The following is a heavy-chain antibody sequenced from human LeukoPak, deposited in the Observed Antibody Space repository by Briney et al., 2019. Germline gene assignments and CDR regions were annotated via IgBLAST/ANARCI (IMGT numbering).Heavy chain of an antibody. CDR1: GGSFSGYY. Sequence: SETLSLTCAVYGGSFSGYYWSWIRQPPGKGLEWIGEINHSGSTNYNPSLKSRVTISVDKSKNQFSLKLSSVTAADTAVYYCARAIPDYYDSSGLMNWGQGTLVTVSS. D-gene: IGHD3-22*01. J-gene: IGHJ4*02. CDR2: INHSGST. V-gene: IGHV4-34*01. CDR3: ARAIPDYYDSSGLMN.